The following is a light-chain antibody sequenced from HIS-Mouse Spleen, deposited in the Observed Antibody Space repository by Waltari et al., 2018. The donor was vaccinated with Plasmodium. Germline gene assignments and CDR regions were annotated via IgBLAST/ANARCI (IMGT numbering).Light chain of an antibody. CDR2: EGS. CDR1: SRDVGSYNL. CDR3: CSYAGSSTLNVV. J-gene: IGLJ2*01. V-gene: IGLV2-23*01. Sequence: QSALTQPASVSGSPGQSITISCPGTSRDVGSYNLVSWYQQHPGKAPKLMIYEGSKRPSGVSNRFSGSKSGNTASLTISGLQAEDEADYYCCSYAGSSTLNVVFGGGTKLTVL.